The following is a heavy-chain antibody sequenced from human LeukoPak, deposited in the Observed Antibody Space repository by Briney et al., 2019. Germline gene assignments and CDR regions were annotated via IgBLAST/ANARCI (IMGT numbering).Heavy chain of an antibody. CDR1: GGSFSGYY. CDR2: INHSGST. Sequence: PSETLSLTCAVYGGSFSGYYWSWIRQPPGKGLEWIGEINHSGSTNYNPSLKSQVTISVDTSKNQFSLKLSSVTAADTAVYYCARDRYYYDSSGSTNWFDPWGQGTLVTVSS. D-gene: IGHD3-22*01. CDR3: ARDRYYYDSSGSTNWFDP. V-gene: IGHV4-34*01. J-gene: IGHJ5*02.